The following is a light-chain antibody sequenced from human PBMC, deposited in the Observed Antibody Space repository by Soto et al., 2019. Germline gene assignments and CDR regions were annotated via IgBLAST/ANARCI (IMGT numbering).Light chain of an antibody. CDR2: GAS. CDR1: QSVSSTY. CDR3: QQYGNSPFT. V-gene: IGKV3-20*01. J-gene: IGKJ5*01. Sequence: EIVLTQSPGTLSLSQGERATLFCRASQSVSSTYLAWYQRKPGQAPRLLIYGASSRATGIPDRFSGSGSGTDFTLTISRLEPEDFAVYYCQQYGNSPFTFGQGTRLEIK.